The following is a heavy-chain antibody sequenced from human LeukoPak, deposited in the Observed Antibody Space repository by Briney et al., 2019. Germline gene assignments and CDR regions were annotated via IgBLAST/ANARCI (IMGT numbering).Heavy chain of an antibody. D-gene: IGHD2-21*02. CDR3: ARGIAHKQPSRVVTATPHYFDY. J-gene: IGHJ4*02. Sequence: SETLSLTCAVYGGSFSGYYWSWIRQPPGKGLEWIGEINHSGSTNYNPSLESRVTISVDTSKNQFSLKLSSVTAADTAVYYCARGIAHKQPSRVVTATPHYFDYWGQGTLVTVSS. CDR1: GGSFSGYY. CDR2: INHSGST. V-gene: IGHV4-34*01.